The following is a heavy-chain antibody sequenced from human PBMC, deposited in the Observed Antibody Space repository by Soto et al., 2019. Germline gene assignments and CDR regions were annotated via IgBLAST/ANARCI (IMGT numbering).Heavy chain of an antibody. CDR2: ISAYNGNT. CDR1: GCTFTSYG. J-gene: IGHJ4*02. Sequence: ASVKVSCKASGCTFTSYGISWVRQAPGQGLEWMGWISAYNGNTNYAQKLQGRVTMTTDTSTSTAYMELRSLRSDDTAVYYCARDPKLWTGIAAAHLDYWGQGTLVTVSS. D-gene: IGHD6-13*01. V-gene: IGHV1-18*01. CDR3: ARDPKLWTGIAAAHLDY.